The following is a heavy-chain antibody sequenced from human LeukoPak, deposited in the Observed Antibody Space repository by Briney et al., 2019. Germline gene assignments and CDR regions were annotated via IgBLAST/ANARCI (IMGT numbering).Heavy chain of an antibody. CDR1: GYTFTDYT. CDR3: ANPRYDSSGYYYVD. Sequence: ASVTVSCTASGYTFTDYTMHWLRQAPGQRLDWMGWINGGSGNTKYSPEFQGRVTITRDTSASTAYMELSSLRSEDTAVYYCANPRYDSSGYYYVDWGQGTLVTVSS. V-gene: IGHV1-3*01. CDR2: INGGSGNT. D-gene: IGHD3-22*01. J-gene: IGHJ4*02.